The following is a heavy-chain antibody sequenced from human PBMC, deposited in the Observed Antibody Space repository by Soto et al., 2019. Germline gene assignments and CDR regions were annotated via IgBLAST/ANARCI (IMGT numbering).Heavy chain of an antibody. CDR3: AKDRIPNYYDSSGYYLDY. CDR1: GFTFSSYA. Sequence: EVQLLESGGGLVQPGGSLRLSCAASGFTFSSYAMSWVRQAPGKGLEWVSAISGSGGSTYYADSVKGRFTISRDNSKNTLYLQMNSLRAEDTAVYYCAKDRIPNYYDSSGYYLDYWGQGTLVTVSS. V-gene: IGHV3-23*01. J-gene: IGHJ4*02. CDR2: ISGSGGST. D-gene: IGHD3-22*01.